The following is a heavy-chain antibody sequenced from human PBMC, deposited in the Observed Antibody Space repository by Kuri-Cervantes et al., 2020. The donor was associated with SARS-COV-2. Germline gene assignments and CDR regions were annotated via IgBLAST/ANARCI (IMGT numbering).Heavy chain of an antibody. J-gene: IGHJ4*02. Sequence: GGSLRLSCAVSGFTFSSYGMTWVRPAPGKGLEWVSFINNGRNYMYYEYSVTGRFTISRDNAKNSRYLKMDSQKTEDSAVYYCTRFSSSSVYWGQGTLVTVSS. CDR3: TRFSSSSVY. CDR2: INNGRNYM. V-gene: IGHV3-21*04. D-gene: IGHD6-6*01. CDR1: GFTFSSYG.